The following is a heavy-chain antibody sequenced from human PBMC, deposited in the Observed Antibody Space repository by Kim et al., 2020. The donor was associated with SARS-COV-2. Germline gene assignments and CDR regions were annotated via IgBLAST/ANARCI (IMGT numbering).Heavy chain of an antibody. CDR3: ARGYYDYVWGSYRYMDY. J-gene: IGHJ4*02. Sequence: SVKVSCKASGGTFSSYAISWVRQAPGQGLEWMGGIIPIFGTANYAQKFQGRVTITADESTSTAYMELSSLRSEDTAVYYCARGYYDYVWGSYRYMDYWGQGTLVTVSS. D-gene: IGHD3-16*02. CDR1: GGTFSSYA. V-gene: IGHV1-69*13. CDR2: IIPIFGTA.